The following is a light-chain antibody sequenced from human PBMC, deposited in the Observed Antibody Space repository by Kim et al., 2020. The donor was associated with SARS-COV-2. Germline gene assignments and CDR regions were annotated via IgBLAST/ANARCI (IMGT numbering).Light chain of an antibody. CDR3: HLWDTSSDHVV. V-gene: IGLV3-21*04. CDR2: YDN. Sequence: APGKTAPIACGGNDIGTKSVHWYQQKPGQAPVLVIYYDNDRPSGIPERFSGSNSGNTATLTITRVEAGDEADYYCHLWDTSSDHVVFGGGTQLTVL. J-gene: IGLJ2*01. CDR1: DIGTKS.